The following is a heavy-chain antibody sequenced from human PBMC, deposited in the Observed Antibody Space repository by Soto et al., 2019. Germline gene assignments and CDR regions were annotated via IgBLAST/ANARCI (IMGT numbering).Heavy chain of an antibody. CDR1: GYTFTTYD. D-gene: IGHD3-3*01. CDR2: MNPNSGDT. V-gene: IGHV1-8*01. Sequence: GASVKVSCKASGYTFTTYDINWVRQATGQGLEWMGWMNPNSGDTGYAEKFQGRVTMTRNTAINTAYMELSSLTSEDTAVYYCARGRGYAFWSGLNWFDPWGQGTLVTVSS. CDR3: ARGRGYAFWSGLNWFDP. J-gene: IGHJ5*02.